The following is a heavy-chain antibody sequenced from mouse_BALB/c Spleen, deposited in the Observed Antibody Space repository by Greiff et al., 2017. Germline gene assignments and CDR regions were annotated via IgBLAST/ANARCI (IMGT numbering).Heavy chain of an antibody. D-gene: IGHD2-4*01. CDR3: ARHYYDYDVGDY. Sequence: VQLKESGGDLVQPGGSLKLSCAASGFTFSSYGMSWVRQTPDKRLEWVATISSGGSYTYYPDSVKGRFTISRDNAKNTLYLQMSSLKSEDTAMYYCARHYYDYDVGDYWGQGTTLTVSS. J-gene: IGHJ2*01. CDR1: GFTFSSYG. CDR2: ISSGGSYT. V-gene: IGHV5-6*01.